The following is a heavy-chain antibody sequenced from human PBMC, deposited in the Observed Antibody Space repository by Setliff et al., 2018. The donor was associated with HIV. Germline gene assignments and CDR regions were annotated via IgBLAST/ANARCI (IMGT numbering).Heavy chain of an antibody. CDR1: GYTFTGYF. Sequence: ASVKVSCKASGYTFTGYFIHWVRQAPGQGLEWMGRINPNTGDTNYAQKFLGRVAMTRDTSISTVYMELTSLRSDDTAIYYCARDANYGSSGYDREYFDYWGQGTLVTVSS. D-gene: IGHD5-12*01. J-gene: IGHJ4*02. CDR3: ARDANYGSSGYDREYFDY. CDR2: INPNTGDT. V-gene: IGHV1-2*06.